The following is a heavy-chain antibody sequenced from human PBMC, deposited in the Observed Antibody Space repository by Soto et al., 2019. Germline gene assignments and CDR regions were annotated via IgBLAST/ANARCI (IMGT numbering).Heavy chain of an antibody. Sequence: QVQLLESGPGLVKPSETLSLTCTVSGDSIGTTHSYWAWIRQSPGKGLEWLGNIHYSGSTYYMPSLRSRVTLSVDTSKNQFSLRLTSVTAEDPAVYYCARHEGNGNVWPLDYWGQGILVTVSS. V-gene: IGHV4-39*01. CDR1: GDSIGTTHSY. J-gene: IGHJ4*02. CDR3: ARHEGNGNVWPLDY. D-gene: IGHD2-8*01. CDR2: IHYSGST.